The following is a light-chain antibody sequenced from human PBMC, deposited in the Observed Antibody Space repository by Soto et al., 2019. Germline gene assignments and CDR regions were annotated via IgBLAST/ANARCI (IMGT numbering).Light chain of an antibody. CDR1: QSITNW. Sequence: DIQMTQSPSTLSASVGDSLSITCRASQSITNWLAWYQQKPGKAPKLLIYVASNLQSGVPSRFSGSGSGTEFTLTISSLQPEDFGIYYCQQYENYWTFGQGTKVDIK. V-gene: IGKV1-5*01. J-gene: IGKJ1*01. CDR3: QQYENYWT. CDR2: VAS.